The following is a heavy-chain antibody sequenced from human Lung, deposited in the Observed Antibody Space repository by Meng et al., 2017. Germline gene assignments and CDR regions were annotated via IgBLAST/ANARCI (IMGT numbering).Heavy chain of an antibody. CDR1: GGSFSDYY. CDR2: INHSGST. D-gene: IGHD4-11*01. CDR3: ARGPTTMAHDFDY. V-gene: IGHV4-34*01. J-gene: IGHJ4*02. Sequence: QGQLTQGGAGLLTPSETLSLPCVVSGGSFSDYYWSWIRQPPGKGLEWIGEINHSGSTNYNPSLESRATISVDTSQNNLSLKLSSVTAADSAVYYCARGPTTMAHDFDYWGQGTLVTVSS.